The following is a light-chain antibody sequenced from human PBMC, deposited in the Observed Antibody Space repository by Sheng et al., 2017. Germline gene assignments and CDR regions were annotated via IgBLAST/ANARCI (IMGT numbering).Light chain of an antibody. Sequence: SYELTQPPSLSASPGQTASITCSGDKLGDKYVSWYQQKPGQSPVVVIHQDTKRPSGIPERFSGSNSGNTATLTISGTQAMDEADYYCQAWESSTDYVFGSGTKVTVL. CDR3: QAWESSTDYV. J-gene: IGLJ1*01. CDR2: QDT. V-gene: IGLV3-1*01. CDR1: KLGDKY.